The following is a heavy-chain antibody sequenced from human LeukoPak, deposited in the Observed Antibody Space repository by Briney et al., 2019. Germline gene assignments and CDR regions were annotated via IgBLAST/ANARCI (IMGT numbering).Heavy chain of an antibody. D-gene: IGHD5-24*01. CDR2: ISYDGSNK. CDR1: GFTFSSYG. V-gene: IGHV3-30*18. Sequence: GGSLRLSCAASGFTFSSYGMHWVRQAPGKGLEWVAVISYDGSNKYYADSVKGRFTISRDNSKNTLYLQMNSLRAEDTAVYYCAKAQRGEMATIQRWGQGTLVTVSS. CDR3: AKAQRGEMATIQR. J-gene: IGHJ4*02.